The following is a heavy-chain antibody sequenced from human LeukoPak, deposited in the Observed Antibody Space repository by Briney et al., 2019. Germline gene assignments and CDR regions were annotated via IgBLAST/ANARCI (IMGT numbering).Heavy chain of an antibody. D-gene: IGHD6-13*01. CDR3: ARDWAAAGLDY. V-gene: IGHV1-18*01. CDR2: ISAYNGNT. CDR1: GYTFTSYG. Sequence: ASVKVSCKASGYTFTSYGISWVRQAPGQGLEWMGWISAYNGNTNYAQKFQGRVTMTRDTSISTAYMELSRLRSDDTAVYYCARDWAAAGLDYWGQGTLVTVSS. J-gene: IGHJ4*02.